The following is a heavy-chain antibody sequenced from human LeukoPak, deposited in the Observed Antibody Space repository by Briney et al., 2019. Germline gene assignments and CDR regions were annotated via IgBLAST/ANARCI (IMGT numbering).Heavy chain of an antibody. CDR2: IWYDGSNK. V-gene: IGHV3-33*01. D-gene: IGHD3-22*01. J-gene: IGHJ4*02. Sequence: PGRSLRLSCAASGFTFSSYGMHWVRQAPGKGLEWVAVIWYDGSNKYYADSVKGRFTISRDNSKNTLYLQMNSLRAEDTAVYYCARDHTYYYDSSGYYYELRYWGQGTLVTVSS. CDR1: GFTFSSYG. CDR3: ARDHTYYYDSSGYYYELRY.